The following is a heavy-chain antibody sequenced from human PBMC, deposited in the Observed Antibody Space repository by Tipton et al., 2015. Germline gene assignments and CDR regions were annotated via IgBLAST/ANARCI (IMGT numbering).Heavy chain of an antibody. CDR2: IYHRGST. CDR3: AEVKYGDYVDY. V-gene: IGHV4-4*01. CDR1: AASISSSNW. J-gene: IGHJ4*02. Sequence: TLSLTCAVYAASISSSNWWTWVRQPPGKGLEWIGEIYHRGSTNYNPSLNSRVTISVDTSKNQFSLKLSSVTAADTAVYFCAEVKYGDYVDYWGQGTLVTVSS. D-gene: IGHD2-2*01.